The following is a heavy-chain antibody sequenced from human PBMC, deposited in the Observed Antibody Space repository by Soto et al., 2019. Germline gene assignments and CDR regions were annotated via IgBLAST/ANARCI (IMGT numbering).Heavy chain of an antibody. Sequence: GGSLRLSCAASGFTFSSYAMSWVRQAPGKGVEWGSGISGSGGSTDYADSVRGRFTISRDNSKNTLYLQLNSLRAEDTAVYYCAKGVDSYGHGYFDYWGQGTLVTVSS. CDR2: ISGSGGST. CDR3: AKGVDSYGHGYFDY. CDR1: GFTFSSYA. J-gene: IGHJ4*02. V-gene: IGHV3-23*01. D-gene: IGHD5-18*01.